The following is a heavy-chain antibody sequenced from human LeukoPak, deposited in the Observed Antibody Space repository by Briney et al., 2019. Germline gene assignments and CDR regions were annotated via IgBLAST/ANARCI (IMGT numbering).Heavy chain of an antibody. CDR2: IYYSGST. CDR3: ASSSYCSSTSCPDAFDI. Sequence: PSETLSLTCTVSGGSISSYYWSWIRQPPGKGLEWIGYIYYSGSTNYSPSLKSRVTISVDTSKNQFSLKLSSVTAADTAVYYCASSSYCSSTSCPDAFDIWGQGTMVTVSS. D-gene: IGHD2-2*01. V-gene: IGHV4-59*01. J-gene: IGHJ3*02. CDR1: GGSISSYY.